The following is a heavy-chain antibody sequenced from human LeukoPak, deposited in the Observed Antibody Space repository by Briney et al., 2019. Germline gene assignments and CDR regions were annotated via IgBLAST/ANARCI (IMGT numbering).Heavy chain of an antibody. CDR2: IWHDGSKT. D-gene: IGHD2-8*01. V-gene: IGHV3-33*01. Sequence: PGRSLGLSCSASGFTFSRYGMHWLRQGPGKGLEWVAVIWHDGSKTLYADSVQGRFTISRDDSKSTLYLQMNSLTVEDAAVYYCARDPGVTYYYFDHWGQGSLVIVSS. CDR1: GFTFSRYG. J-gene: IGHJ4*02. CDR3: ARDPGVTYYYFDH.